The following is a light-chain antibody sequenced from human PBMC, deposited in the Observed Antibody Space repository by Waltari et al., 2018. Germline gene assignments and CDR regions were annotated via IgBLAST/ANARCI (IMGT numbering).Light chain of an antibody. Sequence: DIQMTQSPSSLSASVGDTVTITCRASQGISSYLNWFLQKPGKAPKLLIYAATTLQSGVPSRFSGSGSGTEFTLTISSLQPEDFAAYYCLQHNSYPGTFGQGTKVEI. CDR3: LQHNSYPGT. CDR1: QGISSY. V-gene: IGKV1-17*01. J-gene: IGKJ1*01. CDR2: AAT.